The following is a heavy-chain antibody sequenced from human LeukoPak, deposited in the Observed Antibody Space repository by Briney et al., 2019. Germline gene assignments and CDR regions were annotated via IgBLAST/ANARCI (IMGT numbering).Heavy chain of an antibody. CDR3: ARVTADYGDYYFDY. V-gene: IGHV4-30-4*01. D-gene: IGHD4-17*01. Sequence: HSETLSLTCTVSGGSISSGDYYWSWIRQPPGKGLEWIGYIYYSGSTCYNPSLKSRVTVSVDTSKNQFSLKLSSVTAADTAVYYCARVTADYGDYYFDYWGLGTLVTVSS. CDR1: GGSISSGDYY. J-gene: IGHJ4*02. CDR2: IYYSGST.